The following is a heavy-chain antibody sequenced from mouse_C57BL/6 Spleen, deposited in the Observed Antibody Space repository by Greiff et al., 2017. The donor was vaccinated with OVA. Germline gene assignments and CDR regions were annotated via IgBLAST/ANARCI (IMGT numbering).Heavy chain of an antibody. V-gene: IGHV1-52*01. D-gene: IGHD2-5*01. CDR3: ARSEDYSNYVSFAY. CDR2: IDPSDSET. Sequence: QVQLQQPGAELVRPGSSVKLSCKASGYTFTSYWMHWVKQRPIQGLEWIGNIDPSDSETHYNQKFKDKATLTVDKSSSTAYMQLSSLTSEDSAVYYCARSEDYSNYVSFAYWGQGTLVTVSA. J-gene: IGHJ3*01. CDR1: GYTFTSYW.